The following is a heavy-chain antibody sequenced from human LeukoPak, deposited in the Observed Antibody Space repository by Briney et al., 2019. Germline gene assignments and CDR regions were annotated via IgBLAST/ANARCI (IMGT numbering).Heavy chain of an antibody. CDR3: AKDGPGVGYFDY. CDR2: ISSSSSYI. V-gene: IGHV3-21*04. D-gene: IGHD3-16*01. J-gene: IGHJ4*02. CDR1: GFTFSSYS. Sequence: GGSLRLSCAASGFTFSSYSMNWVRQAPGKGLEWVSSISSSSSYIYYADSVKGRFTISRDNSKNTLYLQMNSLRAEDTAVYYCAKDGPGVGYFDYWGQGTLVTVSS.